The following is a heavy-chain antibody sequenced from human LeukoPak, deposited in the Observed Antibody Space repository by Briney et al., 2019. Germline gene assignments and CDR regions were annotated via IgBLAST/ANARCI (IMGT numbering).Heavy chain of an antibody. V-gene: IGHV3-66*04. J-gene: IGHJ4*02. CDR2: IYSGGST. D-gene: IGHD1-1*01. Sequence: GGSLRLSCAASGFTFSSYAMSWVRQAPWKGLEWVSVIYSGGSTYYADSVKGRFTISRDNSKNTLYLQMNSLRAEDTAVYYCARHLENWPFDYWGQGTLVTVSS. CDR1: GFTFSSYA. CDR3: ARHLENWPFDY.